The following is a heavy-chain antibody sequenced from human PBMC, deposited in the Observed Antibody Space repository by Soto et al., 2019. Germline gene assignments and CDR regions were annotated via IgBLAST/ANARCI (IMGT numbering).Heavy chain of an antibody. V-gene: IGHV6-1*01. CDR3: AREPYCSGGSCYSFSREYYYYMDV. CDR1: GDSVSSNSAA. CDR2: TYYRSRWYN. Sequence: PSQTLSLTCAISGDSVSSNSAAWNWIRRSPSGGLEWLGRTYYRSRWYNDYAVSVRSRITINPDTSKNQFSLHLNSVTPEDTAVYYCAREPYCSGGSCYSFSREYYYYMDVWGKGTTVTVSS. D-gene: IGHD2-15*01. J-gene: IGHJ6*03.